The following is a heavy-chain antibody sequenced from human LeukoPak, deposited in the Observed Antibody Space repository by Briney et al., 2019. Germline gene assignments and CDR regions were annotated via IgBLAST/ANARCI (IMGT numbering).Heavy chain of an antibody. Sequence: PGGSLRLSCAASGFTFSSYAMSWVRQAPGKGLEWVSAISGSGGSTYYADSVKGRFTISRDNSKNTLYLQMNSLRAEDTAVYYCARGPPGVVVVPAAYFDYWGQGTLVTVSS. V-gene: IGHV3-23*01. CDR2: ISGSGGST. CDR3: ARGPPGVVVVPAAYFDY. J-gene: IGHJ4*02. D-gene: IGHD2-2*01. CDR1: GFTFSSYA.